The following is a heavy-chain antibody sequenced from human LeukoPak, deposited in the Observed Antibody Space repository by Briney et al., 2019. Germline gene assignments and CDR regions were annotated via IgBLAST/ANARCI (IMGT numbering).Heavy chain of an antibody. V-gene: IGHV4-30-2*05. CDR1: GGSISSGGSS. CDR2: IYHSGST. Sequence: SQTLSLTCAVSGGSISSGGSSWSWIRQPPGKSLEWIGYIYHSGSTYYNPTLKSRVNISVDTSKNQFSLKLSSASAADTALYSCASARILADGGGFSFDIGGQGTMVTVSS. J-gene: IGHJ3*02. CDR3: ASARILADGGGFSFDI. D-gene: IGHD2-15*01.